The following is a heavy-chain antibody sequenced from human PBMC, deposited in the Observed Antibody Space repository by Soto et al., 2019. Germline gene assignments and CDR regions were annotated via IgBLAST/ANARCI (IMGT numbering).Heavy chain of an antibody. Sequence: QVQLVDSGGGVVQPGTSLRLSCAASGFTFSSYAMHWVRQDPGKGLEWVALISYDGNKKYYADSVKGRFTISRDNSRNTLYLQMASLSTEDTALYYFARVEGAVSCRVCYCGQGPLVTVA. CDR3: ARVEGAVSCRVCY. CDR2: ISYDGNKK. CDR1: GFTFSSYA. D-gene: IGHD6-19*01. J-gene: IGHJ4*02. V-gene: IGHV3-30-3*01.